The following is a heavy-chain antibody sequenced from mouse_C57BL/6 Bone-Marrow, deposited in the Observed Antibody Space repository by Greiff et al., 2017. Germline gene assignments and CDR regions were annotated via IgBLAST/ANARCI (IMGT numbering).Heavy chain of an antibody. D-gene: IGHD1-1*01. CDR3: ARRSTNDPCYFGY. J-gene: IGHJ2*01. CDR2: IYPRSGNT. CDR1: GYTFTSYG. V-gene: IGHV1-81*01. Sequence: VQLQQSGAELARPGASVKLSCKASGYTFTSYGISWVKQRTGQGLEWIGEIYPRSGNTYYNEKFKGKATLTADKSSSTAYMELRSLTSEDSAVYFCARRSTNDPCYFGYWGQGTTLTVSS.